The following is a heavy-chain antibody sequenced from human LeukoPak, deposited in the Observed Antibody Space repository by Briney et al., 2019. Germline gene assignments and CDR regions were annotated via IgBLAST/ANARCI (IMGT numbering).Heavy chain of an antibody. D-gene: IGHD1-1*01. CDR1: GGSISSYY. J-gene: IGHJ6*02. V-gene: IGHV4-59*01. Sequence: SQTLSLTCAVSGGSISSYYWSWIRQPPGKGLEWIGYIYYSGSTNYNPSLKSRVTISVDTSRNQFSLKLSSVTAADTAVYYCATWMPRGSYYYYGMDVWGQGTTVTVSS. CDR2: IYYSGST. CDR3: ATWMPRGSYYYYGMDV.